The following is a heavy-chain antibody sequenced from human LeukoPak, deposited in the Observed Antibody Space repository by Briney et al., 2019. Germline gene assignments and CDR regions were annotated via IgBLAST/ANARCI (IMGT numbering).Heavy chain of an antibody. Sequence: GGSLRLSCAASGFTFDDYAMPWVRQAPGKGLEWVSGISWNSGSIGYADSVKGRFTISRDNAKNSLYLQMNSLRAEDTALYYCAKAHHDGFLEWLPPYYFDYWGQGTLVTVSS. V-gene: IGHV3-9*01. CDR1: GFTFDDYA. CDR2: ISWNSGSI. D-gene: IGHD3-3*01. CDR3: AKAHHDGFLEWLPPYYFDY. J-gene: IGHJ4*02.